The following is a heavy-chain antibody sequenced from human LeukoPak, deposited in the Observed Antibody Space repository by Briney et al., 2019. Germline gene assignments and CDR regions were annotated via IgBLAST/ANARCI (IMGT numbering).Heavy chain of an antibody. V-gene: IGHV4-4*07. CDR3: ARDRAAAATRFVHFDY. Sequence: PSETLSPTCTVSGVSISSYYGSWIRQPAGKGLEWIGRIYTSGSTNYNPSLKSRVTMSVDTSKNQFSLKLSSVTAADTAVYYCARDRAAAATRFVHFDYWGQGTLVTVSS. D-gene: IGHD6-13*01. CDR2: IYTSGST. J-gene: IGHJ4*02. CDR1: GVSISSYY.